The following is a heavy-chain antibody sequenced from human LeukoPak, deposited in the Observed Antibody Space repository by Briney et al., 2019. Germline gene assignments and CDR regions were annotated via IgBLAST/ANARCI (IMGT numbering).Heavy chain of an antibody. CDR3: AKAGRIAAAGPTDFDY. Sequence: GGSLRLSCAASGFTFSSYAMSWVRQAPGKGLEWVSAISGSGGSTYYADSVKGRFTISRDNSKNTLYLQMNSLRAEDTAVYYCAKAGRIAAAGPTDFDYWGRGTLVTVSS. D-gene: IGHD6-13*01. V-gene: IGHV3-23*01. J-gene: IGHJ4*02. CDR1: GFTFSSYA. CDR2: ISGSGGST.